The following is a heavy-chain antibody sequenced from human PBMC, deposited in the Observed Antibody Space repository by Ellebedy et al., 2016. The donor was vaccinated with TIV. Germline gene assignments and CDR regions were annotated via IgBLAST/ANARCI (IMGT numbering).Heavy chain of an antibody. Sequence: GESLKISCKGSGYSFTSYWIGWVRQMPGKGLEWMGIISPGDSDTRYSPSFQGQVTISADKSISTAYLQWSGLKASDTAMYYCARTALTGTTVRWFAPWGQGALVTVSS. CDR1: GYSFTSYW. CDR3: ARTALTGTTVRWFAP. J-gene: IGHJ5*02. CDR2: ISPGDSDT. D-gene: IGHD1-7*01. V-gene: IGHV5-51*01.